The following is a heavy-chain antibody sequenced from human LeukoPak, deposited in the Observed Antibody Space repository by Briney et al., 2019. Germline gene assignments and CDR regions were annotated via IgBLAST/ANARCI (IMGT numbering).Heavy chain of an antibody. Sequence: SETLSLTCTVSGGSISSGGYYWSWIRQHPGKGLEWIGYIYYSGSTYYNPSLKSRVTISVNTSKNQFSLKLSSVTAADTAVYYCARVENVIYYDSRAGAFDIWGQGTMVTVSS. CDR3: ARVENVIYYDSRAGAFDI. V-gene: IGHV4-31*03. J-gene: IGHJ3*02. CDR1: GGSISSGGYY. CDR2: IYYSGST. D-gene: IGHD3-22*01.